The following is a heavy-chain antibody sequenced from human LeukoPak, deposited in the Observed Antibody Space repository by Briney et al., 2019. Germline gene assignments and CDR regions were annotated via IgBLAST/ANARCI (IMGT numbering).Heavy chain of an antibody. CDR3: ARGSAINWFDP. CDR1: GYSISSGYY. CDR2: IYNSGST. V-gene: IGHV4-38-2*02. J-gene: IGHJ5*02. D-gene: IGHD1-26*01. Sequence: SETLSLTCTVSGYSISSGYYWGWIRQAPGKGLEWIGSIYNSGSTYYNPSLKSRVTISVDMSKNQFSLKLSSVTAADTAVYYCARGSAINWFDPWGQGTLVTVSS.